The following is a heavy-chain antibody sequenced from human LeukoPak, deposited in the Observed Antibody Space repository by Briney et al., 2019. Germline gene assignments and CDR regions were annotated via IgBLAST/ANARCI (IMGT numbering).Heavy chain of an antibody. Sequence: PSETLSLTCTVSGGSISSYYWSWIRQPPGKGLEWIGYIYYSGSTNYNPSLKSRVTISVDTSKNQFSLKLSSVTAADTAVYYCARDTPYYYGSSGYYYYYYMDVWGKGTTVTVSS. J-gene: IGHJ6*03. CDR3: ARDTPYYYGSSGYYYYYYMDV. CDR2: IYYSGST. D-gene: IGHD3-22*01. V-gene: IGHV4-59*01. CDR1: GGSISSYY.